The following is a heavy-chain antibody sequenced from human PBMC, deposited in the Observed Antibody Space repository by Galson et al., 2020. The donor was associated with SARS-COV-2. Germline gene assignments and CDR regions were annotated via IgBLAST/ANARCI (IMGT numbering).Heavy chain of an antibody. CDR3: ARGNHQGDSLDY. J-gene: IGHJ4*02. D-gene: IGHD2-21*02. CDR1: GGSISSNGYY. V-gene: IGHV4-39*01. Sequence: ETSETLSLTCTVSGGSISSNGYYWGWIRQPPGKGLEWIGSIYYSGSTYYNTSLKSRVTISVDTSKNQFSLKLNSLTAADTAVYYCARGNHQGDSLDYWGQGTLVTVSS. CDR2: IYYSGST.